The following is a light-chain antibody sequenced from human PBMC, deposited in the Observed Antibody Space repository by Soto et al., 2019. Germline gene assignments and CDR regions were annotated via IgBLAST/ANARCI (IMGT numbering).Light chain of an antibody. Sequence: EIVLTQSPGTLSLSPGERATLSCRASQSVSSSYLAWYQQKPGQAPRLLIYGASSRATGIPDRFSGSGAGTDVTLTISRLETEDFAVYDCQQYGSSPPWTFGQGTKVEIK. CDR1: QSVSSSY. V-gene: IGKV3-20*01. J-gene: IGKJ1*01. CDR2: GAS. CDR3: QQYGSSPPWT.